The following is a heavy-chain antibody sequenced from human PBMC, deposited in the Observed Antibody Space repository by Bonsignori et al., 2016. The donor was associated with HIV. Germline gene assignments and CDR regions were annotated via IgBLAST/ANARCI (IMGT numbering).Heavy chain of an antibody. CDR3: ARDRGYSNYVYYYYMDV. CDR2: IYYSGST. J-gene: IGHJ6*03. Sequence: PGKGLEWIGYIYYSGSTNYNPSLKSRVTISVDTSKNQFSLKLSSVTAADTAVYYCARDRGYSNYVYYYYMDVWGKGTTVTVSS. V-gene: IGHV4-59*13. D-gene: IGHD4-11*01.